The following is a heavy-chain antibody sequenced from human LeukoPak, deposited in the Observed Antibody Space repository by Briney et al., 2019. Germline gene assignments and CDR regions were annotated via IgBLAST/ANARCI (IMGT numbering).Heavy chain of an antibody. Sequence: VASVTVSCKASGCTFTGYYIHWVRQAPGQRLEWMGWINPNSGDTKYAQKFQGRVTMTRDTSISTAYMELSSLRSDDTAVFYCARDHSESRGLLITFGDLWGQGTLVTVSS. CDR1: GCTFTGYY. V-gene: IGHV1-2*02. J-gene: IGHJ5*02. CDR3: ARDHSESRGLLITFGDL. D-gene: IGHD3-10*01. CDR2: INPNSGDT.